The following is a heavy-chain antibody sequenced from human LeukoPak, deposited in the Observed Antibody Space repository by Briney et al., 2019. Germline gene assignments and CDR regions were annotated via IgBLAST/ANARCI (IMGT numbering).Heavy chain of an antibody. J-gene: IGHJ4*02. CDR1: GGSFSGYY. CDR3: ARRGRNGTVDY. D-gene: IGHD1/OR15-1a*01. CDR2: INHSGST. Sequence: SETLSLTCAVYGGSFSGYYWSWIRQPPGKGLEWIGEINHSGSTNYNPSLKSRVTISVDTSKNRFSLKLSSVTAADTAVYYCARRGRNGTVDYWGQGTLVTVSS. V-gene: IGHV4-34*01.